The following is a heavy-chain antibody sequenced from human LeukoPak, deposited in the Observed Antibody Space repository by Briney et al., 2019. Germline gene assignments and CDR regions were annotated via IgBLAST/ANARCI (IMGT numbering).Heavy chain of an antibody. CDR3: ARYSGYVPRTWFDP. D-gene: IGHD5-12*01. V-gene: IGHV4-34*01. CDR2: INHSGST. J-gene: IGHJ5*02. CDR1: GGSFSGYY. Sequence: PSETLSLTCAVYGGSFSGYYWSWIRQPPGKGLEWIGEINHSGSTNYNPSLKSRVTISVDTSKNQYSLKLSSVTAADTAVYYCARYSGYVPRTWFDPWGQGTLVTVSS.